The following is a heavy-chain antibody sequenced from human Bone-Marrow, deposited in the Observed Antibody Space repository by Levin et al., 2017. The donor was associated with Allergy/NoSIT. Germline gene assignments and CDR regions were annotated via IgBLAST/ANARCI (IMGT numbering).Heavy chain of an antibody. Sequence: ASVKVSCAASGFNFSIYGMNWVRQAPGKGLEWVSSISSSSSNIYHADSLKGRFTISRDNAKNSLYLQMKSLRAEDTAVYYCARDRTNGILTNYGMDVWGQGTTVTVSS. CDR2: ISSSSSNI. D-gene: IGHD3-9*01. V-gene: IGHV3-21*04. CDR3: ARDRTNGILTNYGMDV. CDR1: GFNFSIYG. J-gene: IGHJ6*02.